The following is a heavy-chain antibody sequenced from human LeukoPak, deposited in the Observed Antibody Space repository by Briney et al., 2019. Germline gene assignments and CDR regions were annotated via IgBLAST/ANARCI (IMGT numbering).Heavy chain of an antibody. D-gene: IGHD3-22*01. Sequence: ASVKVSCKASGYTFTGYYMHWVRQAPGQGLEWMGWINPNSGGTNYAQKFQGRVTMTRDTSISTAYMELSSLRSEDTAVYYCARGLSAYDGTDYAFSYYWGQGTLVTVSS. CDR3: ARGLSAYDGTDYAFSYY. J-gene: IGHJ4*02. CDR2: INPNSGGT. V-gene: IGHV1-2*02. CDR1: GYTFTGYY.